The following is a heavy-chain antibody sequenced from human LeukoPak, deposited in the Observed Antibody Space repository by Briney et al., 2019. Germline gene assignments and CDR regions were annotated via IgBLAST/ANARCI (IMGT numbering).Heavy chain of an antibody. CDR2: MNPNNGNT. Sequence: ASVTVSCKASGYTFTSYDINWVRQATGQGLEWMGWMNPNNGNTGYAQKFQGRVTMTRNTSISTAYMELSSLRSEDTAVYYCARGMVRGVPYNWFDPWGQGTLVTVSS. D-gene: IGHD3-10*01. V-gene: IGHV1-8*01. CDR1: GYTFTSYD. CDR3: ARGMVRGVPYNWFDP. J-gene: IGHJ5*02.